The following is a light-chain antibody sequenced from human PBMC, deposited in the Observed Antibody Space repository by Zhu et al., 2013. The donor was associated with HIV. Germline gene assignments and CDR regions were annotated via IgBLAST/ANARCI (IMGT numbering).Light chain of an antibody. CDR1: SSNIGDNY. V-gene: IGLV1-47*01. Sequence: QSVLTQPPSASGTPGQRVTISCSGSSSNIGDNYVYWYQQVPGTTPKLLIYRNDQRPSGVPDRFSGSKSGTSASLAISGLRSEDEGDYYCAAWDDSLSGYVFGTGTKVTVL. CDR3: AAWDDSLSGYV. CDR2: RND. J-gene: IGLJ1*01.